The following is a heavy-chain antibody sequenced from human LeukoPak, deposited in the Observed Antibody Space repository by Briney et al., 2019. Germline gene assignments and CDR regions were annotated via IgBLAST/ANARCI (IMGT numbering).Heavy chain of an antibody. Sequence: GGSLRLSCAASGFIFSSYSMSWVRQAPGKGLKWVSYISSGGSTIYYADSVKGRFTISRDNAKNSLYLQMNSLRADDTAVYYCARGEQEMATMSIDYWGQGTLVTVSS. J-gene: IGHJ4*02. CDR1: GFIFSSYS. CDR3: ARGEQEMATMSIDY. CDR2: ISSGGSTI. D-gene: IGHD5-24*01. V-gene: IGHV3-48*01.